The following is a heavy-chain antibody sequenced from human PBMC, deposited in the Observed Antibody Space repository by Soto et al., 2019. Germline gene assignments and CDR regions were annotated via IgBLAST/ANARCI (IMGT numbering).Heavy chain of an antibody. Sequence: GGALRLSCAASGFTVSSNYMSWVRQAPGKGLEGVAVISNEGSNKYFEASVKGRFTISRDNSKNARKQKIDNVKDTDTAVDDXAXVLAVAGPYYCYGMDVWGQGTTVTVS. CDR2: ISNEGSNK. V-gene: IGHV3-30*03. D-gene: IGHD6-19*01. CDR1: GFTVSSNY. CDR3: AXVLAVAGPYYCYGMDV. J-gene: IGHJ6*02.